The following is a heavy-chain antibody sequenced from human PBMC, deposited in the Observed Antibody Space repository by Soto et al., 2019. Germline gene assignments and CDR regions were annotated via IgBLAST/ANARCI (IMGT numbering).Heavy chain of an antibody. CDR3: ARSPHYDPPFDD. D-gene: IGHD3-22*01. Sequence: XAVKVSCQTSGYTFTCYYMNLVRQAPGQGLEWMGWINPNSGGTNYAQKFQGRVTMTRDTSISTAYMELSRLRSDDTAVYYCARSPHYDPPFDDWGQGTLVTVSS. CDR2: INPNSGGT. CDR1: GYTFTCYY. J-gene: IGHJ4*02. V-gene: IGHV1-2*02.